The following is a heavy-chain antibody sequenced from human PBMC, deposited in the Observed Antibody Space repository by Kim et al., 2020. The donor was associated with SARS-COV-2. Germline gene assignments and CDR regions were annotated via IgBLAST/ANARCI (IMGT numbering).Heavy chain of an antibody. CDR2: ISSSSTTI. Sequence: GGSLRLSCAASGFTFSTHNMNWVRQSPGKGLEWLSYISSSSTTIYYGDSVKGRFTISRDNAKNSLYLQMNSLRAEDTAMYYCTREGLTKSMRWGQGTLVTVSS. D-gene: IGHD2-8*01. CDR1: GFTFSTHN. J-gene: IGHJ4*02. V-gene: IGHV3-48*01. CDR3: TREGLTKSMR.